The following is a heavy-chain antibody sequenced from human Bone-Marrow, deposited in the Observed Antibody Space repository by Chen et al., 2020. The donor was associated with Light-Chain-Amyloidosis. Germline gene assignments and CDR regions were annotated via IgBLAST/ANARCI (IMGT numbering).Heavy chain of an antibody. CDR3: ARGPNVAFDP. V-gene: IGHV4-31*03. J-gene: IGHJ5*02. CDR1: GGSIRSGGYY. Sequence: QVQLQESGPGLVKPSQTLSLSCPVSGGSIRSGGYYWSWIRQHPGKGLEWIGFIYHSGSVTYNPSLRSRLTISVDTSRNQFSLKLSSVTAADTAVYYCARGPNVAFDPWGQGTLVTVSS. D-gene: IGHD3-10*02. CDR2: IYHSGSV.